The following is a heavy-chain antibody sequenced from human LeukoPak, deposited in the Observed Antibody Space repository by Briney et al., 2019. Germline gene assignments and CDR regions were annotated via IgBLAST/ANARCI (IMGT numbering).Heavy chain of an antibody. D-gene: IGHD3-10*01. CDR3: ASSDPNGSGSYYGYYYGMDV. CDR2: INPNSGGT. J-gene: IGHJ6*02. CDR1: GYTFTGYY. V-gene: IGHV1-2*02. Sequence: EASVKVSCKASGYTFTGYYMHWVRQAPGQGLEWMGWINPNSGGTNYAQKFQGRVTMTRDTSISTAYMELSRLRSDDTAVYYCASSDPNGSGSYYGYYYGMDVWGQGTTVTVSS.